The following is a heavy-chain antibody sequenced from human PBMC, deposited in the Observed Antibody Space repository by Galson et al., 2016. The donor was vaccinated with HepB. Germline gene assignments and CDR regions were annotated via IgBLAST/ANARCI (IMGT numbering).Heavy chain of an antibody. V-gene: IGHV4-39*07. CDR1: GDSVSSTSSN. CDR3: ARVVREFWSDASLFDNYFDH. Sequence: SETLSLTCSVSGDSVSSTSSNWGWIRQPPGKGLEWIGTIYYSGATFFNPSPQSRVTISVDKSKSQFSLKLTSVTAADTAVYYCARVVREFWSDASLFDNYFDHWGQGTQVTVSS. J-gene: IGHJ4*02. D-gene: IGHD3-3*01. CDR2: IYYSGAT.